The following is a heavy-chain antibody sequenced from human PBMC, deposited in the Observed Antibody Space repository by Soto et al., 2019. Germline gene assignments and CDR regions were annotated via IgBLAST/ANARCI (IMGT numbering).Heavy chain of an antibody. CDR3: ATSGWSRGDY. J-gene: IGHJ4*02. CDR2: IIPIFGTA. Sequence: QVQLVQSGAEVKKPGSSVKVSCKASGGTFSSYAISWVRQAPGQGLEWMGGIIPIFGTANYAQKFQGRVXIXXYESRKTDYMELSSRRSEDTAVYYCATSGWSRGDYWGQGPLVTVSS. CDR1: GGTFSSYA. V-gene: IGHV1-69*12. D-gene: IGHD6-19*01.